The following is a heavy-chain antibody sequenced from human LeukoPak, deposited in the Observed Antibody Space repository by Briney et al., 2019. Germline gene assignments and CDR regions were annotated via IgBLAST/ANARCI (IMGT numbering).Heavy chain of an antibody. CDR3: TRDPLYGALDS. CDR2: IQPDGSQG. V-gene: IGHV3-7*01. J-gene: IGHJ4*02. CDR1: GFTFGGYW. D-gene: IGHD4-17*01. Sequence: GGSLRLSCVASGFTFGGYWMTWVRQAPGKGLEWVANIQPDGSQGLYVDSVKGRFFISRDNAKKSLYLQMNSLRAEDTAVYYCTRDPLYGALDSWGQGTLVTVSS.